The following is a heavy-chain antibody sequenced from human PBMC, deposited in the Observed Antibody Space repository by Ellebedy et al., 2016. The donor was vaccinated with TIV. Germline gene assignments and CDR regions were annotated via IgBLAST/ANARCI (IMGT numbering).Heavy chain of an antibody. CDR2: IYYSGST. Sequence: MPSETLSLTCTVSGGSISSYYWSWIRQPPGKGLEWIGYIYYSGSTNYNPSLKSRVTISVDTSKNQFSLKLSSVTAADTAMYYCSRHPRKRTYYYYYYGMDVWGQGTTVTVSS. J-gene: IGHJ6*02. CDR1: GGSISSYY. CDR3: SRHPRKRTYYYYYYGMDV. V-gene: IGHV4-59*01.